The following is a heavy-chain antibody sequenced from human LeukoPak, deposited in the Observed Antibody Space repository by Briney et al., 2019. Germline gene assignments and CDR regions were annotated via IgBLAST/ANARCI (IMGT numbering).Heavy chain of an antibody. J-gene: IGHJ6*03. CDR2: ISINGGST. CDR3: AREDGYYYYMDV. V-gene: IGHV3-64*01. CDR1: GFTFSNYA. Sequence: GGSLRLSCAASGFTFSNYAFHWVRQAPGKGLECVSGISINGGSTYYANSVKGRFIISRDNSKNMLDLQMGSLRAEDMAVYYCAREDGYYYYMDVWGKGTTVTVSS. D-gene: IGHD5-24*01.